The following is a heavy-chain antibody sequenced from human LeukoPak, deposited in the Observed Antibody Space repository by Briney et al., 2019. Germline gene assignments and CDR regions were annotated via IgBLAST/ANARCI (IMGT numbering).Heavy chain of an antibody. V-gene: IGHV3-11*01. CDR1: GFTFSDYY. Sequence: PGGSLRLSCIAYGFTFSDYYMNWIRQAPGRGLGWVSYISGSGSDLYYADSVKGRFTISRDNAKNSLYLQMNSLRAEDTAVYYCARSIGSYYTMDVWGQGTTVTVSS. J-gene: IGHJ6*02. D-gene: IGHD3-22*01. CDR3: ARSIGSYYTMDV. CDR2: ISGSGSDL.